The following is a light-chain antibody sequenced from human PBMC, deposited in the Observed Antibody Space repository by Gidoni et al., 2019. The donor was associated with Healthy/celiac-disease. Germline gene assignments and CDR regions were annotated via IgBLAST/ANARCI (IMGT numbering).Light chain of an antibody. Sequence: QSALTQPASVSGSPGQSITISCTETSSDVGGYNYVSWYQQHPGKAPKLMIYDVSNRPSGVSNRFSGSKSGNTASLTISGLQAEDEADYYCSSYTSSSTVFGGGTKRTVL. CDR2: DVS. CDR1: SSDVGGYNY. J-gene: IGLJ2*01. CDR3: SSYTSSSTV. V-gene: IGLV2-14*03.